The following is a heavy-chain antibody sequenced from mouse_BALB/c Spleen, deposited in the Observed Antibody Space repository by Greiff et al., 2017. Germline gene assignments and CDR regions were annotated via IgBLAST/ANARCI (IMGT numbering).Heavy chain of an antibody. CDR2: INPGSGGT. Sequence: QVQLQQSGAELVRPGTSVKVSCKASGYAFTNYLIEWVKQRPGQGLEWIGVINPGSGGTNYNEKFKGKATLTADKSSSTAYMQLSSLTSDDSAVYFCARYGNYPYYFDYWGQGTTLTVSS. V-gene: IGHV1-54*01. D-gene: IGHD2-1*01. CDR3: ARYGNYPYYFDY. CDR1: GYAFTNYL. J-gene: IGHJ2*01.